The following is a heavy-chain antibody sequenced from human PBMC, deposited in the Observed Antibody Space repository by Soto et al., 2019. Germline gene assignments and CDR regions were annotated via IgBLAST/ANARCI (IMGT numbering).Heavy chain of an antibody. Sequence: ASDKVSCKASGYTFTSYAMHWVRQAPGQRLEWIGWINAGNGNTKYSQKFQGRVTITRDTSASTVYMELSSLRSEDTAVYYCARDQWPLGYCSSTSCYPTYYFDYWGQGTLVTVSS. J-gene: IGHJ4*02. CDR1: GYTFTSYA. D-gene: IGHD2-2*01. V-gene: IGHV1-3*01. CDR3: ARDQWPLGYCSSTSCYPTYYFDY. CDR2: INAGNGNT.